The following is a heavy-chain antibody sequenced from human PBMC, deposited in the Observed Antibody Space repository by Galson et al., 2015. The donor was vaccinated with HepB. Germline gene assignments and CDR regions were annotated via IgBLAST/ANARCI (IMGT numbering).Heavy chain of an antibody. CDR3: ARTPYYGSGSYYNAWFDP. D-gene: IGHD3-10*01. Sequence: SVKVSCKASGYIFNNYPMNWVRQAPGQGLEWMGWINTNTGNPTYAQGFTGRFVFSLDTSVSTAYLQINSLKAEDTAVYYCARTPYYGSGSYYNAWFDPWGQGTLVTVSS. J-gene: IGHJ5*02. CDR1: GYIFNNYP. CDR2: INTNTGNP. V-gene: IGHV7-4-1*02.